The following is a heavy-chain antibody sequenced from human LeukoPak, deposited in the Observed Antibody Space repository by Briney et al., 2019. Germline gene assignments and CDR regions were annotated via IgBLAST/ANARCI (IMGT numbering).Heavy chain of an antibody. D-gene: IGHD5-18*01. Sequence: SETLSLTCTVSGGSISNYYWSWIRQPPGKGLEWIGYIYYSGSTNYNPSLKSRVTISVDTSKNQFSLKLSSVTAADTAVYYCARLGEYSYKDWGQGTLVTVSS. CDR2: IYYSGST. CDR3: ARLGEYSYKD. J-gene: IGHJ4*02. V-gene: IGHV4-59*01. CDR1: GGSISNYY.